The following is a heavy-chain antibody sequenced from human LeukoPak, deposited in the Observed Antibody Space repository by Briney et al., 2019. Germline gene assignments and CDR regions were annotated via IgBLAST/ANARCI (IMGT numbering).Heavy chain of an antibody. CDR2: IYYSGST. Sequence: SETLSLTCTVSGGSISSYYWSWIRQPPGKGLEWIGYIYYSGSTNYNPSLKGRVTISVDTSKNQFSLKLSSVTAADTAVYYCARDSSTPGWFDPWGQGTLVTVSS. V-gene: IGHV4-59*01. CDR3: ARDSSTPGWFDP. J-gene: IGHJ5*02. CDR1: GGSISSYY. D-gene: IGHD6-13*01.